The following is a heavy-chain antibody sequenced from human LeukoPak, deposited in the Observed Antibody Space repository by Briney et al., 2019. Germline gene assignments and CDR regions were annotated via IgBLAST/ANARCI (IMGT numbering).Heavy chain of an antibody. Sequence: PGGSLRLSCAASGFTVSNNYLNWVRQAPGKGLEWVSLIYSDGSTSYADSVKGRFTISRDNSKSTLYLQMNSLRVEDTAVYYCARDPPAVTTNTYGWGQGTLVTVSS. CDR3: ARDPPAVTTNTYG. J-gene: IGHJ4*02. CDR2: IYSDGST. CDR1: GFTVSNNY. V-gene: IGHV3-66*01. D-gene: IGHD1-1*01.